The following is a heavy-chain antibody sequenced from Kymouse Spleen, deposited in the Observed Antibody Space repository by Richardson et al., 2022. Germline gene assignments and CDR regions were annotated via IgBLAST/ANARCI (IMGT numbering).Heavy chain of an antibody. CDR1: GGSISSSSYY. J-gene: IGHJ4*02. CDR2: IYYSGST. V-gene: IGHV4-39*01. D-gene: IGHD4-11,IGHD4-11*01. Sequence: QLQLQESGPGLVKPSETLSLTCTVSGGSISSSSYYWGWIRQPPGKGLEWIGSIYYSGSTYYNPSLKSRVTISVDTSKNQFSLKLSSVTAADTAVYYCARQDYSNYDFFDYWGQGTLVTVSS. CDR3: ARQDYSNYDFFDY.